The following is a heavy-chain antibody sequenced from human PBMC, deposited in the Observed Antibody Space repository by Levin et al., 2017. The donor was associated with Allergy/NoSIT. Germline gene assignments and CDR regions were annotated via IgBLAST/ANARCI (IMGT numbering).Heavy chain of an antibody. CDR3: ARGGGDFGMGSFDY. D-gene: IGHD4-17*01. Sequence: GGSLRLSCKASGYTFTSYGISWVRQAPGQGLEWMGWISAYNGNTNYAQKLQGRVTMTTDTSTSTAYMELRSLRSDDTAVYYCARGGGDFGMGSFDYWGQGTLVTVSS. CDR2: ISAYNGNT. V-gene: IGHV1-18*01. J-gene: IGHJ4*02. CDR1: GYTFTSYG.